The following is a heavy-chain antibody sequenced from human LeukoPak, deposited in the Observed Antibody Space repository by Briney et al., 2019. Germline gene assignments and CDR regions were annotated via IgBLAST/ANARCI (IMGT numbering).Heavy chain of an antibody. CDR3: ARVGIISEPTATFYFDY. CDR2: IYYSGST. D-gene: IGHD1-1*01. CDR1: GGSFSGYY. J-gene: IGHJ4*02. Sequence: SETLSLTCAVYGGSFSGYYWSWIRQPPGKGLEWIGYIYYSGSTNYNPSLKSRVTISVDTSKNQFSLKLSSVTAADTAVYYCARVGIISEPTATFYFDYWGQGTLVTVSS. V-gene: IGHV4-59*01.